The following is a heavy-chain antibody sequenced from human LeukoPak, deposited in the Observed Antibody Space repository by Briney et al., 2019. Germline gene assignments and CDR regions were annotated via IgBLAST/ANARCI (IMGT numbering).Heavy chain of an antibody. D-gene: IGHD3-3*01. Sequence: GGSLRLSCAASGFTVSSYYMSWVRQAPGKGLEWVSVIYSGGSTYYADSVKGRFTISRDNSKNTLYLQMNSLQAEDTAVYYCARGARGYYDFWSGYYTAEYFQHWGQGTLVTVSS. CDR3: ARGARGYYDFWSGYYTAEYFQH. CDR1: GFTVSSYY. V-gene: IGHV3-66*02. J-gene: IGHJ1*01. CDR2: IYSGGST.